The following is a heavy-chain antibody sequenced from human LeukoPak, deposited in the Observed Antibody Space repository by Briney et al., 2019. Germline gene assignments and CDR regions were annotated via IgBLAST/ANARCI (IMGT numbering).Heavy chain of an antibody. J-gene: IGHJ3*02. D-gene: IGHD2-8*01. CDR1: GFTFDDYA. CDR3: ANPVYYGDAFDI. CDR2: ISGDGGST. Sequence: GGSLRLSCAASGFTFDDYAMHWVRRAPGKGLEWVSLISGDGGSTYYADSVKGRFTISRDNSKNSLYLQMNSLRAEDTALYYCANPVYYGDAFDIWGQGTMVTVSS. V-gene: IGHV3-43*02.